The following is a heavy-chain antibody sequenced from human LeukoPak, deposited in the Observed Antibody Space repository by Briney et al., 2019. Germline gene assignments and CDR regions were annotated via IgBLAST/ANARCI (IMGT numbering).Heavy chain of an antibody. D-gene: IGHD4-17*01. CDR3: ARVVDHDYGDYYLDY. V-gene: IGHV3-53*01. CDR2: IYSGGST. Sequence: GGSLRLSCAASGFTVSSNDMSWVRQAPGKGLECISVIYSGGSTDYADSVKGRLTISRDNSKNTLYLQMNSLRAEDTAVYYCARVVDHDYGDYYLDYWGLGTLVTVSS. CDR1: GFTVSSND. J-gene: IGHJ4*02.